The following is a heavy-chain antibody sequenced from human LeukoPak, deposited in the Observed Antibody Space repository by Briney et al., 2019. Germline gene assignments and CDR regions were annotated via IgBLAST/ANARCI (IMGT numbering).Heavy chain of an antibody. CDR2: INHSGNT. CDR3: ARGVVLNYYYMDV. V-gene: IGHV4-34*01. CDR1: GGSFSGYY. Sequence: SETLSLTCAVYGGSFSGYYWSWIRQPPGKGLEWIGEINHSGNTNYNPSLKSRVTISVDTSKNQFSLNLSSVTAAGTAVYYCARGVVLNYYYMDVWGKGTTVTISS. D-gene: IGHD2-15*01. J-gene: IGHJ6*03.